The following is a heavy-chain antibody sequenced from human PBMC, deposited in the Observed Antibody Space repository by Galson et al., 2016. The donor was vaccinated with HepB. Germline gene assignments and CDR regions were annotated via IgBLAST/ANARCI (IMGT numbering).Heavy chain of an antibody. CDR2: VSYDGSNT. Sequence: SLRLSCAASGFTFSSCAMHWVRQAPGKGLEWVSVVSYDGSNTYYANSVKGRFTISRDNSKNTLYLPMNSLRTGDTAVYYCAREQNRHYSSGRGYYYSGRDVWGQGTTVTVSS. D-gene: IGHD6-19*01. J-gene: IGHJ6*02. CDR1: GFTFSSCA. CDR3: AREQNRHYSSGRGYYYSGRDV. V-gene: IGHV3-30*04.